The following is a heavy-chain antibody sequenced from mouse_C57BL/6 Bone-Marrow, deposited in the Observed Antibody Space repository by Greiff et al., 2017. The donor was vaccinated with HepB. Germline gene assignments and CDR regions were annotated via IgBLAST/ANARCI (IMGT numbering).Heavy chain of an antibody. V-gene: IGHV5-2*01. J-gene: IGHJ1*03. CDR1: EYEFPSHD. CDR2: INSDGGST. D-gene: IGHD1-1*01. Sequence: EVKVVESGGGLVQPGESLKLSCESNEYEFPSHDMSWVRKTPERRLELVAAINSDGGSTYYPDTMERRFIISRDNTKKTLYLQMSSLRSEDTALYYCARQRSYYGSSPYWYFDVWGTGTTVTVSS. CDR3: ARQRSYYGSSPYWYFDV.